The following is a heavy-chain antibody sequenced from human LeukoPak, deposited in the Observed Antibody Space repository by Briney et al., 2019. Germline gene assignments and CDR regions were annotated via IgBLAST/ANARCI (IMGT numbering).Heavy chain of an antibody. Sequence: GGSLRLFCGAAGFTFDDYAMQWGRQAPGEGLEGGSGISWNSGSIGYAESVKGRFTISRDNAKNSLYLQMSSLRAEDTALYYCAKAGSYGSGSYYIHWGQGTLVTVSS. CDR1: GFTFDDYA. D-gene: IGHD3-10*01. J-gene: IGHJ4*02. CDR3: AKAGSYGSGSYYIH. V-gene: IGHV3-9*01. CDR2: ISWNSGSI.